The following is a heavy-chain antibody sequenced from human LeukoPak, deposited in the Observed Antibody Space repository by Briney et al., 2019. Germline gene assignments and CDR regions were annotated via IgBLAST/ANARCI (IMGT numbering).Heavy chain of an antibody. D-gene: IGHD2/OR15-2a*01. CDR2: IYSSNSD. CDR1: GFSLRRRGEG. Sequence: SGPTLVNPTQTLTLTCTFSGFSLRRRGEGVGWIRQPPGKALEWLARIYSSNSDLYNPSLRSRLTVSDDTSKSQVVLTMTNMDPVDTATYYCAHRLHAYGEYDFWGQGILVTVSS. J-gene: IGHJ4*02. CDR3: AHRLHAYGEYDF. V-gene: IGHV2-5*01.